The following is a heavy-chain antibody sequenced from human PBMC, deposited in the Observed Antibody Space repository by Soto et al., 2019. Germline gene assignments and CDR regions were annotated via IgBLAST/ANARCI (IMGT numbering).Heavy chain of an antibody. CDR2: TNPHSGAT. CDR1: GYIFSANY. CDR3: VRADALGFSNWFDP. D-gene: IGHD3-10*01. V-gene: IGHV1-2*02. Sequence: GASVKVSCKASGYIFSANYIHWVRQAPGQGLEWLGWTNPHSGATNYAQKFLGRVTMSADTSASTAYMDLARLKSDDMAVYYCVRADALGFSNWFDPWGRGTLVTVSS. J-gene: IGHJ5*02.